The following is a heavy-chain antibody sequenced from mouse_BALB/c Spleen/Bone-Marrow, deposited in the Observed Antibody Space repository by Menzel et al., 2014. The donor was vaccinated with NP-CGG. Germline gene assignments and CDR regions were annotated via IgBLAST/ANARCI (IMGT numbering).Heavy chain of an antibody. CDR3: ARGDY. J-gene: IGHJ2*01. CDR2: ISSGSGSI. V-gene: IGHV5-17*02. CDR1: GFTFSRFG. Sequence: EVKLVESGGGLVQPGGSRKLSCAASGFTFSRFGMHWVRQAPEKGLEWVAYISSGSGSIYYSDTVRGRFTISRDNPMDTLFLQMTSLRSEDTAMYYCARGDYWGQGTILTVSS.